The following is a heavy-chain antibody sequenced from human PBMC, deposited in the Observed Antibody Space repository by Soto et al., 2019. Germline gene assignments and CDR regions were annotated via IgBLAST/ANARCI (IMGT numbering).Heavy chain of an antibody. V-gene: IGHV4-39*01. Sequence: PSETLSLTCTVSGGSISGSAYYWGWFRQPPGKGLEWIGSIYYRGSTYYNPSLKSRVTMSVDTSKNQFSLMLSSVTAADTAVYYCARRWLGAAQGIGYFDNWGQGTLVTV. CDR2: IYYRGST. D-gene: IGHD3-10*01. CDR3: ARRWLGAAQGIGYFDN. CDR1: GGSISGSAYY. J-gene: IGHJ4*02.